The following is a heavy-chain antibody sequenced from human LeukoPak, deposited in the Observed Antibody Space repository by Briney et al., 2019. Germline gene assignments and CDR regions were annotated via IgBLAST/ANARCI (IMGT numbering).Heavy chain of an antibody. V-gene: IGHV1-18*01. CDR2: ISAYNGNT. CDR1: GYTFISYG. CDR3: ARVDGYESQSPYYDVLTGPDY. Sequence: ASVKVSCKASGYTFISYGISWVRQAPGQGLEWMGWISAYNGNTNYAQSLQGRVTMTTDTSTFTAYMELRSLRYEDTALYFCARVDGYESQSPYYDVLTGPDYWGQGTLVTVAS. D-gene: IGHD3-9*01. J-gene: IGHJ4*02.